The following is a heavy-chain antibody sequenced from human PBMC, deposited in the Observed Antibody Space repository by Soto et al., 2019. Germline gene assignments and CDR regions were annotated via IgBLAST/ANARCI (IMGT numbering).Heavy chain of an antibody. CDR1: GFIFSDYA. D-gene: IGHD6-13*01. CDR2: ISGSGESI. Sequence: GGSLRLSCAASGFIFSDYAMTWVRQAPGRGLEWDSGISGSGESIYYADSVEGRFTISRDNSKNTLYLQMNSLRGEDTAVYYCARDRHGSDWYTYYFYTLAVWGQGTTVTVSS. CDR3: ARDRHGSDWYTYYFYTLAV. V-gene: IGHV3-23*01. J-gene: IGHJ6*02.